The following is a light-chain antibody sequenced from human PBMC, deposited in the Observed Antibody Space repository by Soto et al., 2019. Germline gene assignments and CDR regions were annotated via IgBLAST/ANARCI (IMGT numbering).Light chain of an antibody. CDR2: GAS. Sequence: RVMTQSPDTLSVSPGERATLSSRTSESISRNLAWYQQKLGQAPRLLIYGASTRATGVPDRFTGSGSGTDFILTITSLQSEDFGIYYCHQYYHWPRTVGQGTKLDIK. CDR3: HQYYHWPRT. V-gene: IGKV3-15*01. CDR1: ESISRN. J-gene: IGKJ1*01.